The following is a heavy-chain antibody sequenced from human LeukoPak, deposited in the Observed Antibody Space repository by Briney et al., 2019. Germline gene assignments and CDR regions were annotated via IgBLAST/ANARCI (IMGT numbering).Heavy chain of an antibody. CDR2: FSGSGGST. CDR1: GFTFSSYA. Sequence: GGSLRLSCAASGFTFSSYAMSWVRQAPGKGLECISGFSGSGGSTYYADSVKGRFTISRDNSKNTLYLQMNSLRAEDTAVYYCARTYSWSLSRFDYWGQGTLVTVSS. CDR3: ARTYSWSLSRFDY. D-gene: IGHD3-16*02. V-gene: IGHV3-23*01. J-gene: IGHJ4*02.